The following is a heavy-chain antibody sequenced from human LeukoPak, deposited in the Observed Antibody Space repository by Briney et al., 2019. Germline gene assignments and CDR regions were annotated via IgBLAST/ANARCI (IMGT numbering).Heavy chain of an antibody. V-gene: IGHV3-48*01. CDR2: IRSSSSTI. CDR1: GFTFSSYS. Sequence: AGGSLRLSCAASGFTFSSYSMNWVRQAPGKGLEWVSYIRSSSSTIYYADSVKGRFTISRDNAKNSLYLQMNSLRAEDTAVYYCARDGEDIVVVPAVRGGFDYWGQGTLVTVSS. D-gene: IGHD2-2*01. J-gene: IGHJ4*02. CDR3: ARDGEDIVVVPAVRGGFDY.